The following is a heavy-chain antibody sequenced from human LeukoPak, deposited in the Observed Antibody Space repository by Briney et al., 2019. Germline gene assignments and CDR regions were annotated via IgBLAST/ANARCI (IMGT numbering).Heavy chain of an antibody. J-gene: IGHJ4*02. Sequence: SETLSLTCTVSGGSISSSDYYWGWIRQPPGKGLEWIGSIYYSGNTYYNPSLKSRVTISVDTSKNQFSLRLSFVTAADTAVYYCARYPTAMVSYDYWGQGTLVTVSS. CDR2: IYYSGNT. CDR3: ARYPTAMVSYDY. CDR1: GGSISSSDYY. V-gene: IGHV4-39*01. D-gene: IGHD5-18*01.